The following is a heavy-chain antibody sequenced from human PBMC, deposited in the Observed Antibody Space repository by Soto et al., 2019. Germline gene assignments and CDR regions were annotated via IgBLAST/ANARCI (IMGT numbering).Heavy chain of an antibody. CDR3: ARPRFSFSAYDLPDY. D-gene: IGHD5-12*01. CDR2: IRQDGSET. J-gene: IGHJ4*02. CDR1: GFTFKNYW. V-gene: IGHV3-7*01. Sequence: EVQLVDSGGGLVQPGGSLRLSCAASGFTFKNYWMTWVRQPPGKGLEWVASIRQDGSETYYVDSVKGRFTVSRDNAKNSLYLQMNRLRAEDTAVYYCARPRFSFSAYDLPDYWAQGALVTVSS.